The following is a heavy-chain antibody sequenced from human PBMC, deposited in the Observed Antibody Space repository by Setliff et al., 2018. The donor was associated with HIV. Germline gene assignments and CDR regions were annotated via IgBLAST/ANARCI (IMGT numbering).Heavy chain of an antibody. CDR3: ARVPRITTLRNAFDI. Sequence: SETLSLTCTVSGGAVSSGGYYWSWIRQLPGKGLEWIGYISYTGSTYYNPSLKSRVAMSVDTSKNQFSLKLSSVTAADTAIYYCARVPRITTLRNAFDIWGQGTMVTVSS. CDR1: GGAVSSGGYY. J-gene: IGHJ3*02. CDR2: ISYTGST. V-gene: IGHV4-31*03. D-gene: IGHD3-3*01.